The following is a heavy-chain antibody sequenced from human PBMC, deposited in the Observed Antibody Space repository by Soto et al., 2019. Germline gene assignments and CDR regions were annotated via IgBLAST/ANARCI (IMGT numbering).Heavy chain of an antibody. CDR1: GVSFNSYD. CDR3: ARISRYCSGGDCHFDY. J-gene: IGHJ4*02. CDR2: ISYDGSNT. D-gene: IGHD2-15*01. Sequence: LRLSCAASGVSFNSYDMDLVRQAPGKGPEWVAIISYDGSNTYYSDSVRGRFTISRDNSKDTLYLQMHSLRSEDTAIYYCARISRYCSGGDCHFDYWGQGTLVTVSS. V-gene: IGHV3-30*03.